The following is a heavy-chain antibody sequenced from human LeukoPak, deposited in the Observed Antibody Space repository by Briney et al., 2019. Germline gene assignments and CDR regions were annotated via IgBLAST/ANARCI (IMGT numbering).Heavy chain of an antibody. V-gene: IGHV4-4*07. J-gene: IGHJ5*02. D-gene: IGHD2-2*01. CDR3: AREVISSTSSNWFDP. CDR1: GGSISSYY. Sequence: SETLSLTCTVSGGSISSYYWSWILQPAGKGLEWIGRIYTSGSTNYNPSLKSRVTMSVDTSKNQFSLKLSSVTAADTAVYYCAREVISSTSSNWFDPWGQGTLVTVSS. CDR2: IYTSGST.